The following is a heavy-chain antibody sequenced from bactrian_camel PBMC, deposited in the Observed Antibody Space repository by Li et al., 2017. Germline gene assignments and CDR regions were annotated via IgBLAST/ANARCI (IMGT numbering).Heavy chain of an antibody. D-gene: IGHD4*01. V-gene: IGHV3S55*01. J-gene: IGHJ6*01. CDR3: AADGGVSNYVPRPFAY. CDR2: IRGDGST. CDR1: EYNSRGVC. Sequence: HVQLVESGGGSVQAGGSLRLSCVASEYNSRGVCMGWFRQAPGNECELVSFIRGDGSTYYADSVKGRFTISRDNAKETAYMQMNSLKPGGTAVYYCAADGGVSNYVPRPFAYWGQGTQVTVS.